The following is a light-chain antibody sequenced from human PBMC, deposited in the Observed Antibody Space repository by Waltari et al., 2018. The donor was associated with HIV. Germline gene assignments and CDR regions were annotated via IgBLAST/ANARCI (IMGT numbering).Light chain of an antibody. J-gene: IGKJ2*01. CDR1: QSISSW. Sequence: DIQMTQSPSTLSASVGDRVTITCRASQSISSWLAWYQQKPGKAPKLLIYKASSLESGVPSRFSGSGSGTEFTLTISSLQPDDFATYYCQQYYSYLYTFGQGTKLEIK. V-gene: IGKV1-5*03. CDR3: QQYYSYLYT. CDR2: KAS.